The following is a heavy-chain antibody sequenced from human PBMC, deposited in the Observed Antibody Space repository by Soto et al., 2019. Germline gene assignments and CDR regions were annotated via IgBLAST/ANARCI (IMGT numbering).Heavy chain of an antibody. CDR1: GFTVSSNY. Sequence: EVQLVESGGGLIQPGGSLRLSCAASGFTVSSNYMSWVRQAPGKGLEWVSVIYSGGSTYYADSVKGRFTISRDNSKNTKYLQMNSLRAEDSAVYYCERSGLIALAGGYLFDYWGQGTLVTVSS. V-gene: IGHV3-53*01. CDR3: ERSGLIALAGGYLFDY. J-gene: IGHJ4*02. CDR2: IYSGGST. D-gene: IGHD6-19*01.